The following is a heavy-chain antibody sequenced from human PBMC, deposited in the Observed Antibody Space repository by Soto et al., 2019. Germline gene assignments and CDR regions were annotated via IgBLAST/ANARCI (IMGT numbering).Heavy chain of an antibody. Sequence: QVQLQESGPGLVKPSETMSLTCSVSGGYFISSNYHWTWIRQPPGKGLEWIGYVHHTGNANYDPSLKSRVAISVDTSKNQFALSLASVSAADTAVYFCAMLSPAQWVGHAHQPNYVDAWCQGILVTVSS. CDR1: GGYFISSNYH. CDR3: AMLSPAQWVGHAHQPNYVDA. D-gene: IGHD3-10*01. J-gene: IGHJ5*02. CDR2: VHHTGNA. V-gene: IGHV4-61*01.